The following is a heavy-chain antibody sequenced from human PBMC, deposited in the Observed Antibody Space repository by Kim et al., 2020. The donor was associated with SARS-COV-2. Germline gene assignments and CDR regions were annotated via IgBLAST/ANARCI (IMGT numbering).Heavy chain of an antibody. Sequence: SDTLSLTCTVSGGSISSGGYYWSWIRQHPGKGLEWIGYIYYSVSTYYNPSLKSRVTISVDTSKNQFSLKLTSVTAADTAVYYSPRRRHFWYFALWLRCIL. CDR2: IYYSVST. J-gene: IGHJ2*01. CDR1: GGSISSGGYY. D-gene: IGHD3-3*02. CDR3: PRRRHFWYFAL. V-gene: IGHV4-31*03.